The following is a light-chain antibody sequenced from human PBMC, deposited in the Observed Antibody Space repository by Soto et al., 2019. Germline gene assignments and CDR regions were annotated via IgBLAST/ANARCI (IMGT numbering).Light chain of an antibody. CDR2: KAS. V-gene: IGKV1-5*03. CDR1: QTISSW. CDR3: QQYNSYST. J-gene: IGKJ1*01. Sequence: DIQMTQSPSTLSGSVGDRVTITCRAMQTISSWLAWYQQKPGKAPKLLIYKASTLKSGVPSRFSGSGSGTEFTLTISSLQPDDFATYYCQQYNSYSTFGQGTKVDIK.